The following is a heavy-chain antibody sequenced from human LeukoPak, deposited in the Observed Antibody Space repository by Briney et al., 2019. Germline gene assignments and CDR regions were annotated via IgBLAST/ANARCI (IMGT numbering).Heavy chain of an antibody. J-gene: IGHJ3*02. CDR1: GGSISDYY. CDR3: ARFLRGATNALDI. CDR2: ISYSDSA. D-gene: IGHD1-26*01. Sequence: SETLSLTCTVSGGSISDYYWSWIRQPPGKGLEWIAYISYSDSATYNPSLKSRVTMSVDTSKNQFSLKLNSVTAADTAVYYCARFLRGATNALDIWGQGTMVTVSS. V-gene: IGHV4-59*13.